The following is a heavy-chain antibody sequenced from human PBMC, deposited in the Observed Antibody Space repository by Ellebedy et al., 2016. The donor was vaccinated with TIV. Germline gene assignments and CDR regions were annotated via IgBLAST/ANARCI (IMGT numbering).Heavy chain of an antibody. J-gene: IGHJ4*02. V-gene: IGHV3-23*01. CDR2: ISGSLHTT. CDR1: GYTFSGYA. Sequence: GESLKISCVGSGYTFSGYAMSWVRQAPGKGLEWISGISGSLHTTHYADSVEGRFTISRDNCKNTLYLHMNRLRAEATATYFCTLDSGFVAAAGTGYWGQGTLGTVSS. CDR3: TLDSGFVAAAGTGY. D-gene: IGHD6-25*01.